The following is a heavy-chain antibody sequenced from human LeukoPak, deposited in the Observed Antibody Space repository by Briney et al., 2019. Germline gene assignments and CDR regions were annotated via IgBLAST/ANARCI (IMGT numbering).Heavy chain of an antibody. CDR2: INPNSGGT. J-gene: IGHJ4*02. Sequence: ASVKVSCKASGYTFTGYYMHWVRQAPGQGLEWMGWINPNSGGTNYAQKFQGRVTMTRDTSISTAYMELSRLRSDDTAVYYCANTYYYDSSGYYYPFWGQGTLVTVSS. CDR3: ANTYYYDSSGYYYPF. V-gene: IGHV1-2*02. CDR1: GYTFTGYY. D-gene: IGHD3-22*01.